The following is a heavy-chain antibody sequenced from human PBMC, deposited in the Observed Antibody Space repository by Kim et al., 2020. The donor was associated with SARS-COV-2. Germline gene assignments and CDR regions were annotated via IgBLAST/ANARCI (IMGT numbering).Heavy chain of an antibody. Sequence: GGSLRLSCAASGFTFSSYSMNWVRQAPGKGLEWVSSISSSSSYIYYADSVKGRFTISRDNAKNSLYLQMNSLRAEDTAVYYCARDRLVRGIGDYWGQGTLVTVSS. CDR1: GFTFSSYS. V-gene: IGHV3-21*01. D-gene: IGHD6-6*01. J-gene: IGHJ4*02. CDR3: ARDRLVRGIGDY. CDR2: ISSSSSYI.